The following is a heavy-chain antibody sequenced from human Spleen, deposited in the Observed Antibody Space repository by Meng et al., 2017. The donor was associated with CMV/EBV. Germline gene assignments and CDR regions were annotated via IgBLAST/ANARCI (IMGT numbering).Heavy chain of an antibody. J-gene: IGHJ3*02. CDR3: ARAGDFWSGYYSPDAFDI. D-gene: IGHD3-3*01. CDR1: GGSVNSGSYY. Sequence: SETLSLTCTVSGGSVNSGSYYWSWIRQPPGKGLEWIGYIYYSGSTNYNPSLKSRVTISVDTSKNQFSLKLSAVTAADTAVYYCARAGDFWSGYYSPDAFDIWGQGTMVTVSS. V-gene: IGHV4-61*01. CDR2: IYYSGST.